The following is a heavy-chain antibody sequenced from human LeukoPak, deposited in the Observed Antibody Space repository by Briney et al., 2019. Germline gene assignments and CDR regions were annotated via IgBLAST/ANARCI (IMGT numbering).Heavy chain of an antibody. D-gene: IGHD4-17*01. CDR2: IYYSGST. J-gene: IGHJ6*02. V-gene: IGHV4-61*01. CDR1: GGSVSSGSYY. Sequence: PSETLSLTCTVSGGSVSSGSYYWSWIRQPPGKGLEWIGYIYYSGSTNYNPSLKSRVTISVDTSKNQFSLKLSSVTAADTAVYYCARDYVPYGDYTNYGMDVWGQGTTVTVSS. CDR3: ARDYVPYGDYTNYGMDV.